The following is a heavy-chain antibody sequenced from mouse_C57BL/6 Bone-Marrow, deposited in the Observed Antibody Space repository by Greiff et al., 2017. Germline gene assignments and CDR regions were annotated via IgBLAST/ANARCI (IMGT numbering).Heavy chain of an antibody. D-gene: IGHD2-1*01. V-gene: IGHV1-82*01. J-gene: IGHJ2*01. CDR3: ARLTLYGNYPHYFDC. Sequence: VQLKQSGPELVKPGASVKISCKASGYAFSSSWMNWVKQRPGKGLEWIGRIYPGDGDTNYNGKFKGKATLTADKSSSTAYMQLSSLTSEDSAVYFCARLTLYGNYPHYFDCWGHNATLTVSS. CDR1: GYAFSSSW. CDR2: IYPGDGDT.